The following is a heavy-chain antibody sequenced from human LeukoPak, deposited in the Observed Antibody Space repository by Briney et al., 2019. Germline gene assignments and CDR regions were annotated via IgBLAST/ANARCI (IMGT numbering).Heavy chain of an antibody. Sequence: SETLSLTCTVSGGSISSSSYYWGWIRQPPGKGLEWIGSIYYSGSTYYNPSLKSRVTISVDTSKNQFSLKLSSVTAADTAVYYCARAISDMTFGYWGQGTLVTVSS. V-gene: IGHV4-39*07. CDR1: GGSISSSSYY. CDR3: ARAISDMTFGY. D-gene: IGHD2-15*01. J-gene: IGHJ4*02. CDR2: IYYSGST.